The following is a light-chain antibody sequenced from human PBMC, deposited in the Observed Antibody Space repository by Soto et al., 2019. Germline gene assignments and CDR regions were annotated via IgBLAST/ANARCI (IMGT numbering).Light chain of an antibody. CDR2: DVS. V-gene: IGLV2-14*01. Sequence: QSVLTQPASVSGSPGQSITIFCTGTSSDVGGYNYVSWYQQHPGKAPKLMIYDVSNRPSGVSNRFSGSKSGNTASLTISGLQAEDEADYYCSSYTSSSTLLDVFRTGTKVTVL. CDR1: SSDVGGYNY. J-gene: IGLJ1*01. CDR3: SSYTSSSTLLDV.